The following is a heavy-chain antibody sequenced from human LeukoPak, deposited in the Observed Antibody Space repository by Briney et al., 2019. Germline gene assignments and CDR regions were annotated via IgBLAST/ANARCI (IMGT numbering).Heavy chain of an antibody. CDR3: ARDHYSGSYYSVRAFDY. D-gene: IGHD1-26*01. CDR1: GFTFSSYA. J-gene: IGHJ4*02. Sequence: QPGGSLRLSCAASGFTFSSYAMSWVRQAPGKGLEWVSAISGSGGSTYYADSVKGRFTISRDNAKNSLYLQMNSLRAEDTAVYYCARDHYSGSYYSVRAFDYWGQGTLVTVSS. V-gene: IGHV3-23*01. CDR2: ISGSGGST.